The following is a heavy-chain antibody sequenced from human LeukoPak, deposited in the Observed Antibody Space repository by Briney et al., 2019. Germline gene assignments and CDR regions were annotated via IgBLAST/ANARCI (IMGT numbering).Heavy chain of an antibody. CDR1: GFTFSSYA. J-gene: IGHJ4*02. CDR3: AKRDVQYGYDHCYFDY. V-gene: IGHV3-23*01. Sequence: GGSLRLSCAASGFTFSSYAMSWVRQAPGKGLEWVSAISGSGGSTYYADSVKGRFTISRDNSKNTLYLQMNSLRAEDTAVYYCAKRDVQYGYDHCYFDYWGQGTLVTVSS. CDR2: ISGSGGST. D-gene: IGHD5-12*01.